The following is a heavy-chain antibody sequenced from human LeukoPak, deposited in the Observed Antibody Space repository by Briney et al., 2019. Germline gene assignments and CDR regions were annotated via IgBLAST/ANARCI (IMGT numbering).Heavy chain of an antibody. J-gene: IGHJ6*03. D-gene: IGHD3-10*01. CDR2: INHSGST. V-gene: IGHV4-34*01. CDR3: ARAQADMVRGVIDYYMDV. Sequence: SETLSLTCAVYGGSFSGYYWSWIRQPPGKGLEWIGEINHSGSTNYNPSLKSRVTMSVDTSKNQFSLKLSSVTAADTAVYYCARAQADMVRGVIDYYMDVWGKGTTVTISS. CDR1: GGSFSGYY.